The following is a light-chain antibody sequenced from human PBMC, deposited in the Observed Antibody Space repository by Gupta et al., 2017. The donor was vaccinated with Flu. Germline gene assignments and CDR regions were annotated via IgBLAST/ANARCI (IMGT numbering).Light chain of an antibody. J-gene: IGKJ5*01. CDR3: QQYNISWD. CDR2: TAS. CDR1: QSMNKH. V-gene: IGKV1-5*03. Sequence: SPSIRAASVGDRVTITCRASQSMNKHLAWYQQKAGKAPKLLIYTASTLESGVQSRFSGSGSGTEFTLTISSLQPDEFATYYCQQYNISWDFGQGTXLEIK.